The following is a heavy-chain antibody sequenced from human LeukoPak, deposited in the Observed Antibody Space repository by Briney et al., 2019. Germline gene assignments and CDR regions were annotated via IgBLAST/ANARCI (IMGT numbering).Heavy chain of an antibody. V-gene: IGHV4-39*01. CDR3: ARHFSSSGYYFAGSTYSDY. CDR2: IYYSGST. J-gene: IGHJ4*02. Sequence: SETLSLTCTVSGGSISSSSYYSGWIRQPPGKGLEWIGSIYYSGSTYYNPSLKSRVTISVDTSKNQFSLKLSSVTAADTAVYYSARHFSSSGYYFAGSTYSDYWGQGTLVTVSS. CDR1: GGSISSSSYY. D-gene: IGHD3-3*01.